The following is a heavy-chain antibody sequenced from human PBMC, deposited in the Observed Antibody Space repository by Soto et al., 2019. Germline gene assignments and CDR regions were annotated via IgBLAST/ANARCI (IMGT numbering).Heavy chain of an antibody. J-gene: IGHJ6*02. CDR1: GGTFSSYA. CDR3: ARYRIAEGVVDGMDV. V-gene: IGHV1-69*01. CDR2: IIPIFGTA. D-gene: IGHD6-13*01. Sequence: QVQLVQSGAEVKKPGSSVKVSCKASGGTFSSYAIRWVRQAPGQGLEWMGGIIPIFGTANYAQKFQGRVTITADESTSTAYMELSTLRAEATAVYYCARYRIAEGVVDGMDVWGQGTTVTVSS.